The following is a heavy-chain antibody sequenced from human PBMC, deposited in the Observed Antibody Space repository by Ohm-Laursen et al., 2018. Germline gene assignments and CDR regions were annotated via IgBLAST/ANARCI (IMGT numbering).Heavy chain of an antibody. D-gene: IGHD3-10*01. CDR1: GYTFTGYL. CDR3: ARGLGASYFDNWFDP. J-gene: IGHJ5*02. Sequence: ASVKVSCKASGYTFTGYLMHWVRLAPGQGLEWMGWINPNNGGTNFAQMFQGRVTMTRDTSISTAYMELSRLRSDDTAVYYCARGLGASYFDNWFDPWGQGTLVTVSS. V-gene: IGHV1-2*02. CDR2: INPNNGGT.